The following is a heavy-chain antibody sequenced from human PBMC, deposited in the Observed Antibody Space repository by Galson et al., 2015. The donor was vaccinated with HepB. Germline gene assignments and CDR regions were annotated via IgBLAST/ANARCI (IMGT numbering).Heavy chain of an antibody. CDR1: GFTFSSYA. V-gene: IGHV3-30-3*01. CDR2: ISYDGSNK. J-gene: IGHJ3*02. D-gene: IGHD3-22*01. Sequence: SLRLSCAASGFTFSSYAMHWVRQAPGKGLEWVAVISYDGSNKYYADSVKGRFTISRDNSKNTLYLQMNSLRAEDTAVYYCARGRTYYYDSSGYYQPNDAFDIWGQGTMVTVSS. CDR3: ARGRTYYYDSSGYYQPNDAFDI.